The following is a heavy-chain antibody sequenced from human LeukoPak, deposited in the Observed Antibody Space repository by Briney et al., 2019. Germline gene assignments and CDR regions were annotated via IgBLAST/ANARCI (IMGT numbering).Heavy chain of an antibody. D-gene: IGHD5-24*01. CDR2: VCNTGIT. Sequence: PSETLSLTCTVSGGSISSSNYCWDWIRQPPGKGLEWIGTVCNTGITYYNPSLTSRVTISVDTSKNQFSLNLDSVTSADTAVHFCARHEFLRFKNGFNAFHIWGQGTMVTVS. CDR3: ARHEFLRFKNGFNAFHI. V-gene: IGHV4-39*01. CDR1: GGSISSSNYC. J-gene: IGHJ3*02.